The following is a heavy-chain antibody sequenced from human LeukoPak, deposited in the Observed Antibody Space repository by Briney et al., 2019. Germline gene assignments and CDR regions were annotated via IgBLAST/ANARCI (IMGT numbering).Heavy chain of an antibody. Sequence: ASETLSLTCTVSGYSISSGYYWGWIRQPPGKGLEWIGSIYHSGSTYYNPSLKSRVTISVDTSKNQFSLKLSSVTAPDTAVYYCARDFVYSSSFFDYWGQGTLVTVSS. CDR3: ARDFVYSSSFFDY. CDR2: IYHSGST. D-gene: IGHD6-6*01. V-gene: IGHV4-38-2*02. CDR1: GYSISSGYY. J-gene: IGHJ4*02.